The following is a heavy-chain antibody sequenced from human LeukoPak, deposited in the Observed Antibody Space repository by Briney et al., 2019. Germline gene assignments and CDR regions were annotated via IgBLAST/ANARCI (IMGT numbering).Heavy chain of an antibody. J-gene: IGHJ4*02. CDR3: ARSGGRMVYYDSSGYSDY. Sequence: QSGGSLRLSCAASGFTFSRYWMTWVRQAPGKGLEWVANIKEDGSEKYYVDSVKGRFTISRDNAKNALYVQMNSLRAEDTAVYYCARSGGRMVYYDSSGYSDYWGQGTLVTVSS. D-gene: IGHD3-22*01. V-gene: IGHV3-7*01. CDR2: IKEDGSEK. CDR1: GFTFSRYW.